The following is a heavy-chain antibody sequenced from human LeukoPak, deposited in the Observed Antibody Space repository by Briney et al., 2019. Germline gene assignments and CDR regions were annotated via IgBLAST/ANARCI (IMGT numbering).Heavy chain of an antibody. V-gene: IGHV4-59*08. J-gene: IGHJ4*02. CDR1: GGXISRHY. CDR2: IYDSGRT. D-gene: IGHD3/OR15-3a*01. Sequence: SETLSLTCTVSGGXISRHYWSWIRQPPGKGLECIGYIYDSGRTNYNPSLKSRVIMSVDTSKNQFSLKLTSVTAADTAVYYCARHHEDYIMIFYWGRGTLVTVSS. CDR3: ARHHEDYIMIFY.